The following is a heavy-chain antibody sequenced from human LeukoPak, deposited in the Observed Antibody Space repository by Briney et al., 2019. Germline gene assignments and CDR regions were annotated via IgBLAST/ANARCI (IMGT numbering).Heavy chain of an antibody. CDR2: ISSSGSNT. Sequence: GGCLTLSCAVSGFTFSRYAMSWVGQAPGRGREWVAAISSSGSNTYYADSVKGRFTISRDNSKNTLYLQMNSLRAEDTAVYYCAKEHRAAGYYNWCDPWGQGPLATVSS. V-gene: IGHV3-23*01. CDR1: GFTFSRYA. J-gene: IGHJ5*02. CDR3: AKEHRAAGYYNWCDP. D-gene: IGHD6-13*01.